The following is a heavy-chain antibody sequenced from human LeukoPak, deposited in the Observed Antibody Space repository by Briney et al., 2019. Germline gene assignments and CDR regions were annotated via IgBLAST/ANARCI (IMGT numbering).Heavy chain of an antibody. CDR2: ISYDGSNK. CDR1: GFTFSSYA. D-gene: IGHD2-2*01. Sequence: SGRSLRLSCAASGFTFSSYAMHWVRQAPGKGLEWVAVISYDGSNKYYADSAKGRFTISRDNSKNTLYLQMNSLRAEDTAVYYCARDILDIVVVPAAMGPPYYYYGMDVWGQGTTVTVSS. V-gene: IGHV3-30-3*01. J-gene: IGHJ6*02. CDR3: ARDILDIVVVPAAMGPPYYYYGMDV.